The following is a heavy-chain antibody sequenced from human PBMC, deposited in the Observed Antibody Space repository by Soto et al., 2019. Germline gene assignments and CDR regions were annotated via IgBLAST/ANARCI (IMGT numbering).Heavy chain of an antibody. CDR3: ARDPLYCSSTSCYSYGMDV. CDR2: INPNSGGT. V-gene: IGHV1-2*02. Sequence: ASVKVSCKASGYTFTGYYMHWVRQAPGQGLEWMGWINPNSGGTNYAQKFQGRVTMTRDTPISTAYMELSRLRSDDTAVYYCARDPLYCSSTSCYSYGMDVWGQGTTVTVSS. CDR1: GYTFTGYY. J-gene: IGHJ6*02. D-gene: IGHD2-2*02.